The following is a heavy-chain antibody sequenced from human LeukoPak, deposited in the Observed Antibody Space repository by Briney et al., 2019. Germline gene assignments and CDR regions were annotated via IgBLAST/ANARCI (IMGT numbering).Heavy chain of an antibody. D-gene: IGHD3-22*01. CDR1: GGSISSGDYY. V-gene: IGHV4-30-4*01. Sequence: SETLSLTCTVSGGSISSGDYYWSWVRQPPGKGLEWIGYIYYSGRTYYNPSLKSRVTISVDTSKNQFSLKLSSVTAADTAVYYCARARKSYYDSSGPVDYWGQGTLVTVSS. J-gene: IGHJ4*02. CDR2: IYYSGRT. CDR3: ARARKSYYDSSGPVDY.